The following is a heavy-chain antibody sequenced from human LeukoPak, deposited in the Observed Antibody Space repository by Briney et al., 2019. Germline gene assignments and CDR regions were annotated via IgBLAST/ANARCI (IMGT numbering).Heavy chain of an antibody. J-gene: IGHJ4*02. Sequence: PGGSLRLSCAASGFTFDDYAMHWVRQAPGKGLEWVSFISWDGGSPYYADSVRGRFTISRDNSKNSLYLQMNSLRAEDTALYYCAKDRRGYSLNFDSWGQGTLVTVSS. D-gene: IGHD5-18*01. CDR2: ISWDGGSP. V-gene: IGHV3-43D*03. CDR1: GFTFDDYA. CDR3: AKDRRGYSLNFDS.